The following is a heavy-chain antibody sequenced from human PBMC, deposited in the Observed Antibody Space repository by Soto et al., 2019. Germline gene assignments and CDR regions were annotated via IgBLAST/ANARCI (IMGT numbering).Heavy chain of an antibody. J-gene: IGHJ6*02. Sequence: SVKVSCKASGGTLSSYAISWVRQAPGQGLEWMGGIIPIFGTANYAQKFQGRVTITADESTSTAYMELSSLRSDDTAVYYCARERGAYCSSTSCFGVGDYYYGMDVWGQGTTVTVSS. CDR2: IIPIFGTA. CDR3: ARERGAYCSSTSCFGVGDYYYGMDV. CDR1: GGTLSSYA. V-gene: IGHV1-69*13. D-gene: IGHD2-2*01.